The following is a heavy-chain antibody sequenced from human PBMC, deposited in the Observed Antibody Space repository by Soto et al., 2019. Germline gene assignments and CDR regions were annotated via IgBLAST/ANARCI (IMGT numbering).Heavy chain of an antibody. CDR1: GGSISSSSYY. CDR2: IYYSGST. CDR3: ASLRYSSSWGNYYYYVDV. J-gene: IGHJ6*03. Sequence: SETLSLTCTVSGGSISSSSYYWGWIRQPPGKGLEWIGSIYYSGSTYYNPSLKSRVTISVDTSKNQFSLKLSSVTAADTAVYYCASLRYSSSWGNYYYYVDVWGKGTTVTVSS. D-gene: IGHD6-13*01. V-gene: IGHV4-39*01.